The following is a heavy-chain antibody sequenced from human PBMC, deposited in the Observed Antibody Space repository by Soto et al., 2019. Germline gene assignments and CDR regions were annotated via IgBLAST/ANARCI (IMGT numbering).Heavy chain of an antibody. V-gene: IGHV4-4*02. CDR2: IYHSGST. Sequence: PAETLSLTCAVSGGSISSSNWWSLVRQPPGKGLEWIGEIYHSGSTNYNPSLKSRVTISVDKSKNQFSLNMSSVTAADTAVYYCARLSMENIAAAVSRVYYYYHRIVLWCQGIT. D-gene: IGHD6-13*01. J-gene: IGHJ6*02. CDR3: ARLSMENIAAAVSRVYYYYHRIVL. CDR1: GGSISSSNW.